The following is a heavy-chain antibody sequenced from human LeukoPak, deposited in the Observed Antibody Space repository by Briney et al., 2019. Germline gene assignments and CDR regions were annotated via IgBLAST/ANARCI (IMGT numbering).Heavy chain of an antibody. CDR3: AGGGYGYGYFDY. Sequence: PSETLSLTCTVSGGSIRNYYWSWIRQPPGKGLEWIGFIYYSGSTNYNPSLKSRVTISVDTSKNQFSLKLSSVTAADTAVYYCAGGGYGYGYFDYWGQGTLVTVSS. V-gene: IGHV4-59*01. CDR1: GGSIRNYY. CDR2: IYYSGST. D-gene: IGHD5-18*01. J-gene: IGHJ4*02.